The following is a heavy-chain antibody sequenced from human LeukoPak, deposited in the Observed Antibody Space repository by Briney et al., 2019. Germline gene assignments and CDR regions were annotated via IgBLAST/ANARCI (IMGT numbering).Heavy chain of an antibody. D-gene: IGHD3-10*01. J-gene: IGHJ4*02. Sequence: PGGSLRLSCAASGFTFSSYWMSWVRQTPGKGLEWVAIILQDGSEKHYVASVKGRFTISRDNAKNSVYLQMNGLRAEDTAVYYCARDLGSGSYNYWGQGTLVTVSS. V-gene: IGHV3-7*01. CDR3: ARDLGSGSYNY. CDR2: ILQDGSEK. CDR1: GFTFSSYW.